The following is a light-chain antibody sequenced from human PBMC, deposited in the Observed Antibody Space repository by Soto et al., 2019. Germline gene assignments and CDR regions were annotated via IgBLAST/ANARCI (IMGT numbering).Light chain of an antibody. CDR1: QSVSSDY. J-gene: IGKJ1*01. CDR3: QHYGRSSRT. V-gene: IGKV3-20*01. CDR2: GAS. Sequence: EIVLTQSPGTLSLSPGARATLSCRASQSVSSDYLAWYQQKPGQAPRLLIYGASSRATGIADRFSGSGSGTDFTLTISRLEPEDFAVYYCQHYGRSSRTFGPGTKVEIK.